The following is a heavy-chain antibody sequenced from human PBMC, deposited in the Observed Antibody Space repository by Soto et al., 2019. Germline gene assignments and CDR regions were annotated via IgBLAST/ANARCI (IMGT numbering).Heavy chain of an antibody. CDR1: GVKCSGYA. D-gene: IGHD3-22*01. V-gene: IGHV3-23*01. J-gene: IGHJ4*01. Sequence: GGSLILSCASSGVKCSGYAMNWVRQDPGKGLEWISTLSGSGSGSYYPDSLRGRFTISRDNSKNTLYLQMNNLRAEDTAVYYCAKAPISLDGSGYYFASFDYWGHGTRVTVSS. CDR2: LSGSGSGS. CDR3: AKAPISLDGSGYYFASFDY.